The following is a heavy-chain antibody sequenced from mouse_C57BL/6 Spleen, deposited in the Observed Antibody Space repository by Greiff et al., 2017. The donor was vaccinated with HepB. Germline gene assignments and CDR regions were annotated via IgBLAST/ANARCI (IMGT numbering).Heavy chain of an antibody. CDR2: ISYDGSN. Sequence: VQLKESGPGLVKPSQSLSLTCSVTGYSITSGYYWNWIRQFPGNKLEWMGYISYDGSNNYNPSLKNLISITRVTSKNQFFLKLNSVTTEDTATYYCAREGGGGGYWGQGTTLTVSS. CDR1: GYSITSGYY. CDR3: AREGGGGGY. J-gene: IGHJ2*01. V-gene: IGHV3-6*01.